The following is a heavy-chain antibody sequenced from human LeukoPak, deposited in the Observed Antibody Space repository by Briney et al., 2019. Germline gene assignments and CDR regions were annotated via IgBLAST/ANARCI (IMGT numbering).Heavy chain of an antibody. CDR2: ISFGGSTI. V-gene: IGHV3-48*04. Sequence: GGSLRLSCAASGFTFSSYSMNWVRQAPGKGLEWVSYISFGGSTISYADSVKGRFTISRDNAKNSLYLQMNSLRAEDTAMYYCAKDGRSSSSGFDYWGQGTLVTVSS. J-gene: IGHJ4*02. CDR3: AKDGRSSSSGFDY. D-gene: IGHD6-6*01. CDR1: GFTFSSYS.